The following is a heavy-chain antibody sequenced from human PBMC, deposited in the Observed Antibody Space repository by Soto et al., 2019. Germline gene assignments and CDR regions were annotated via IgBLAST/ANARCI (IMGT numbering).Heavy chain of an antibody. CDR3: ARGDSQDPLRY. CDR1: GFTFNNYG. D-gene: IGHD2-15*01. J-gene: IGHJ4*02. CDR2: IWYDGSNK. V-gene: IGHV3-33*01. Sequence: QVHLVESGGGVAQPGRSLRLSCAASGFTFNNYGMHWVRQAPGKGLEWVALIWYDGSNKYHADSVKGRFTISRDNSKNTLYLQMNSLRAEDTAVYYCARGDSQDPLRYWGQGTLVTVSS.